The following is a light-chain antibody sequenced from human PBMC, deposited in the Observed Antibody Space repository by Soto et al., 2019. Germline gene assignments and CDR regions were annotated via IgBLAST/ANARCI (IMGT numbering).Light chain of an antibody. CDR3: QSYDSSLSGFYV. Sequence: QSALTQPPSVSGAPGQRVTISCTGSSSNIGAGYDVHWYQQLPGTAPKLLIYGNSNRPSGVPDRFSGSKSGTSASLAITGLLAEDEADYYCQSYDSSLSGFYVFGTGTKLTVL. V-gene: IGLV1-40*01. CDR2: GNS. CDR1: SSNIGAGYD. J-gene: IGLJ1*01.